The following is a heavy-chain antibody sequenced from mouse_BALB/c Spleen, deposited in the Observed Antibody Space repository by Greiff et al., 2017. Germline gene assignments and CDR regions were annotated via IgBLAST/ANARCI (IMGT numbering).Heavy chain of an antibody. D-gene: IGHD4-1*01. J-gene: IGHJ3*01. CDR2: ISYSGST. Sequence: EVKLMESGPGLVKPSQSLSLTCTVTGYSITSDYAWNWIRQFPGNKLELMGYISYSGSTSYNPSLKSRISITRDTSKNQFFLQLNSVTTEDTATYYCARGGLTGSFAYWGQGTLVTVSA. CDR3: ARGGLTGSFAY. CDR1: GYSITSDYA. V-gene: IGHV3-2*02.